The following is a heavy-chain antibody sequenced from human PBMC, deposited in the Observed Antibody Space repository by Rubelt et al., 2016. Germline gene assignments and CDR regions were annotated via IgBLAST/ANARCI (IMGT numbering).Heavy chain of an antibody. CDR3: ASSLPNLFGIAARDYYDYYGMDV. D-gene: IGHD6-6*01. V-gene: IGHV1-69*04. J-gene: IGHJ6*02. Sequence: QVQLVQSGAEVKKPGSSVKVSCKASGGTFSSYAISWVRQAPGQGLEWMGRIIPILGIANYAQKFQGRVTITADKSTSTAYLELGSLGSQDTAVYYGASSLPNLFGIAARDYYDYYGMDVWGQGTTVTVSS. CDR2: IIPILGIA. CDR1: GGTFSSYA.